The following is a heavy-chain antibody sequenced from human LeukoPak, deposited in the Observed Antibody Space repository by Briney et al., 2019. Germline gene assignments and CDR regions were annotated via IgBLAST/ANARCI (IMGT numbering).Heavy chain of an antibody. CDR3: ARVVSQAAPDWYMDV. J-gene: IGHJ2*01. CDR1: GYAVGSSHY. CDR2: VNFNGTS. Sequence: SETLSLTCDVSGYAVGSSHYWGWTRQPPGRGLQWICHVNFNGTSAYNASLRGRVSISTEAYKNRFSLRLTSVTGADAAIYYCARVVSQAAPDWYMDVWGGGAVVIVSS. D-gene: IGHD2-21*01. V-gene: IGHV4-38-2*01.